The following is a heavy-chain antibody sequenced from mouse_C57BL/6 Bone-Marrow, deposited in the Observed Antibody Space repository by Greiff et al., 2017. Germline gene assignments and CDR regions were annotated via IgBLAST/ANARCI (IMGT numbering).Heavy chain of an antibody. V-gene: IGHV1-80*01. J-gene: IGHJ2*01. CDR3: ARGIRTH. Sequence: QVQLKESGAELVKPGASVKISCKASGYAFSSSWLNWVKQRPGKGLEWIGQIYPGDGDTNYNGKFKGKATLTADKSSSTAYMQLSSLTSEDSAVYFCARGIRTHWGQGTTLTVSS. CDR2: IYPGDGDT. CDR1: GYAFSSSW.